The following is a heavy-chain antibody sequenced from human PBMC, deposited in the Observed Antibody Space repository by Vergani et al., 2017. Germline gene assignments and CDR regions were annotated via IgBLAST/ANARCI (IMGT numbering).Heavy chain of an antibody. CDR2: IYYSGIT. CDR1: GGSISSCDYY. Sequence: QVQLQESGPGLVKPSQTLSLTCTVSGGSISSCDYYWSWIRQPPGKGLEWIGYIYYSGITYYNPSLKSRVTISVDTSKNQFSLKLSSVTAADTAVYYCASLYYDYVWGSYRLDYWGQGTLVTVSS. CDR3: ASLYYDYVWGSYRLDY. D-gene: IGHD3-16*02. J-gene: IGHJ4*02. V-gene: IGHV4-30-4*01.